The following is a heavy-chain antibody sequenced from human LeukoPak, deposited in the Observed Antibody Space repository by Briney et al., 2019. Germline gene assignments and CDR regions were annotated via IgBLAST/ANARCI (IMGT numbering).Heavy chain of an antibody. Sequence: ASVKVSCKASGYTFTSYGISWVRQAPGQGLEWMGWISAYNGNTNYAQKLQGRVTMTTDTSTSTAYMELRSLRSDDTAVYYCARDPYYYGSGSPKIYNWFDPWGQGTLVTVSS. CDR1: GYTFTSYG. D-gene: IGHD3-10*01. CDR2: ISAYNGNT. V-gene: IGHV1-18*01. J-gene: IGHJ5*02. CDR3: ARDPYYYGSGSPKIYNWFDP.